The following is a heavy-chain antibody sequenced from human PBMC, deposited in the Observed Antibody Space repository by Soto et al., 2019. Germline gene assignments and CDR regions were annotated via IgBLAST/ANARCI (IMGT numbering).Heavy chain of an antibody. J-gene: IGHJ3*02. V-gene: IGHV4-31*03. D-gene: IGHD3-3*01. CDR3: ARDGRFLEWLSNDAFDI. Sequence: TSETLSLTCTVSGGSISSGGYYWSWIRQHPGKGLEWIGYIYYSGSTYYNPSLKSRVTISVDTSKNQFSLKLSSVTAADTAVYYCARDGRFLEWLSNDAFDIWGQGTMVTVSS. CDR2: IYYSGST. CDR1: GGSISSGGYY.